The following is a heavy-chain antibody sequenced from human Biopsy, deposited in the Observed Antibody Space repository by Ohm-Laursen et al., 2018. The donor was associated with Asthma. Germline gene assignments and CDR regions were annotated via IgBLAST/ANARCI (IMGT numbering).Heavy chain of an antibody. D-gene: IGHD3-9*01. V-gene: IGHV1-3*01. Sequence: ASVKVSCKASGYTFINYAIHWVRQAPGQRLEWMGWINAGNGTTKYSEKFRGRVTITRDTSASTAYMDLSSLRSEDTAVYYCARTYYDFLTGQVNDALAMWGQGTVVTVSS. J-gene: IGHJ3*02. CDR1: GYTFINYA. CDR3: ARTYYDFLTGQVNDALAM. CDR2: INAGNGTT.